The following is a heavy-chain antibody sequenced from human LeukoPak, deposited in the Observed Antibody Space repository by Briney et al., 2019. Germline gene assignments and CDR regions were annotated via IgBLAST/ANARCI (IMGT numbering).Heavy chain of an antibody. D-gene: IGHD3-3*01. CDR2: MNPNSGNT. CDR1: GYTFTSYD. CDR3: ATSTIFGVSAFDY. J-gene: IGHJ4*02. Sequence: ASVKVSCKATGYTFTSYDINWVRQATGQGLEWMGWMNPNSGNTGYAQKFQGRVTMTRNTSISTAYMELSSLRSEDTAVYYCATSTIFGVSAFDYWGQGTLVTVSS. V-gene: IGHV1-8*01.